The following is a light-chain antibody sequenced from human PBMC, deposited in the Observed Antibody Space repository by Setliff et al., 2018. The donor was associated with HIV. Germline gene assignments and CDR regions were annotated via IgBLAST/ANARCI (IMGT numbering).Light chain of an antibody. J-gene: IGLJ1*01. V-gene: IGLV2-14*01. CDR3: TSYTRDNTITRV. CDR1: SSDVGGYNS. Sequence: QSVLAQPASVSGSPGQSITISCTGTSSDVGGYNSVSWYQHYPGKAPKVMICGVNNRPSGVSNRFSGSKSGSTASLTISGLQAEDEADYFCTSYTRDNTITRVFGTGTKVTVL. CDR2: GVN.